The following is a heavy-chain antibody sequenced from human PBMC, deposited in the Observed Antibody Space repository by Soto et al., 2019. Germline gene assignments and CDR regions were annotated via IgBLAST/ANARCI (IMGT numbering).Heavy chain of an antibody. CDR2: ISSSSSYI. CDR3: AREGVQHGSGPYYYYGMDV. D-gene: IGHD3-10*01. J-gene: IGHJ6*02. CDR1: GFTFSSYS. V-gene: IGHV3-21*01. Sequence: EVQLVASGGGLVKPVGSLRLSCAASGFTFSSYSMNWVRQAPGKGLEWVSSISSSSSYIYYADSVKGRFTISRDNAKNSLYLQMNSLRAEDTAVYYCAREGVQHGSGPYYYYGMDVWGQGTTVTVSS.